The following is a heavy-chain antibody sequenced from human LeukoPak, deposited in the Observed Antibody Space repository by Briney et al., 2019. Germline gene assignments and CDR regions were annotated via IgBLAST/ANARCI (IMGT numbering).Heavy chain of an antibody. Sequence: PGGSLRLSCAASGFTFSSYGMHWVRQAPGKGLEWVAFIRYDGSNKYYADFVKGRFTISRDNSKNTLYLQMNSLRAEDTAVYYCAKDYGGHDFYYYYYMDVWGKGTTVTISS. CDR1: GFTFSSYG. J-gene: IGHJ6*03. V-gene: IGHV3-30*02. D-gene: IGHD3-10*01. CDR2: IRYDGSNK. CDR3: AKDYGGHDFYYYYYMDV.